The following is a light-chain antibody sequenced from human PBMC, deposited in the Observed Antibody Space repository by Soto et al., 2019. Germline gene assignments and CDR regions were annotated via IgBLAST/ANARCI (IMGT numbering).Light chain of an antibody. V-gene: IGLV1-40*01. CDR3: QSYDSSLSGSI. CDR1: SSNIGAGYD. Sequence: QSALTQPASVSGAPGQRVTISCTGSSSNIGAGYDVHWYQQLPGTSPKPLIYGNSNRPSGVPDRFSGSKSGTSASLAITGLQAEDEADYYCQSYDSSLSGSIFGGGTKLTVL. CDR2: GNS. J-gene: IGLJ2*01.